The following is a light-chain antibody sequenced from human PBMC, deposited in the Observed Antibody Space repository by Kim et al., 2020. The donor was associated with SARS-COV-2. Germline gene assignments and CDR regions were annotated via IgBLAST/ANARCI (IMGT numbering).Light chain of an antibody. V-gene: IGLV2-8*01. CDR1: SSDVGGYNY. CDR3: SSYAGSSNLV. Sequence: QSALTQPPSVSGSPGQSVTISCTGTSSDVGGYNYVSWYQQHPGKAPKLMISEVSKRPSGVPDRFSGSKSGNTASLTISGLQAEDEADYYCSSYAGSSNLVFGGGTQLTVL. J-gene: IGLJ3*02. CDR2: EVS.